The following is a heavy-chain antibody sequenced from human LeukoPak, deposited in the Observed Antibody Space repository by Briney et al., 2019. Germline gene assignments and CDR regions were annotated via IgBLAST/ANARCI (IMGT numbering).Heavy chain of an antibody. D-gene: IGHD2-15*01. CDR1: GYSFTSYW. CDR3: AVAYCSGGTCSHYGMDV. Sequence: RRGESLKISCKGSGYSFTSYWIGWVRQTPGKGLEWMGIIYPGDSDTRYSPSFQGQVTISADKSISTAYLQWSSLKASDTAMYYCAVAYCSGGTCSHYGMDVWGQGTTVTVSS. V-gene: IGHV5-51*01. CDR2: IYPGDSDT. J-gene: IGHJ6*02.